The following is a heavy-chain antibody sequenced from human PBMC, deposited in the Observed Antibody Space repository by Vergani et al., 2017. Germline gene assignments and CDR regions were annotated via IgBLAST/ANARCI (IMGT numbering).Heavy chain of an antibody. CDR2: IYYSGST. D-gene: IGHD2-2*01. J-gene: IGHJ4*02. V-gene: IGHV4-59*01. CDR3: ARGQLPPDY. CDR1: GGSISSYY. Sequence: QVQLQESGPGLVKPSETLSLTCTVSGGSISSYYWSWIRQPPGKGLEWIGYIYYSGSTNYNPSLKSRVTISVDTSKNQFSLKLSSVTAADTAVYYCARGQLPPDYLGQGTLVTVSS.